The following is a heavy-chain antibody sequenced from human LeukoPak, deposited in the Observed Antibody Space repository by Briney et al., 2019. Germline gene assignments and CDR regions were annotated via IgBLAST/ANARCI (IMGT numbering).Heavy chain of an antibody. CDR1: GFSINDYG. CDR3: ARDPDGDYDFDY. Sequence: GGSLRLSCAASGFSINDYGINWVRRAPGKGLEWLSHTNSNGAVISYADSVKGRFTVARDTAKSSLYLQMNGLRVEDTAIYFYARDPDGDYDFDYWGQGTLVTVSS. J-gene: IGHJ4*02. V-gene: IGHV3-48*01. CDR2: TNSNGAVI. D-gene: IGHD4-17*01.